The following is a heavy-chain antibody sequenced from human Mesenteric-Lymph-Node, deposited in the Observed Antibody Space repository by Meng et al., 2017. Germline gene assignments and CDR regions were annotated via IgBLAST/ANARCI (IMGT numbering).Heavy chain of an antibody. J-gene: IGHJ6*02. CDR1: GGTFSSYA. Sequence: SVKVSCKASGGTFSSYAISWVRQAPGQGLEWLGGIIPFFGTVNYVEKFQGRVTITADKSTSTAYIELSSLRSEDTAVYFCAREVRYYDGGRYLYYYGLDVWGQGTTVTVSS. CDR2: IIPFFGTV. D-gene: IGHD3-22*01. CDR3: AREVRYYDGGRYLYYYGLDV. V-gene: IGHV1-69*06.